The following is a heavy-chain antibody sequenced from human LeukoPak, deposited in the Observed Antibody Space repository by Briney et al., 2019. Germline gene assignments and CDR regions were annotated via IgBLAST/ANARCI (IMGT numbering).Heavy chain of an antibody. CDR3: ARDNYYDSSGYKPFDY. CDR1: GGSISSSSYY. J-gene: IGHJ4*02. D-gene: IGHD3-22*01. V-gene: IGHV4-39*07. Sequence: PSETLSLTCTVSGGSISSSSYYWGWIRQPPGKGLEWIGSIYYSGSTYYNPSLKSRVTISVDTSKNQFSLKLSSVTAADTAVYYCARDNYYDSSGYKPFDYWGQGTLVTVSS. CDR2: IYYSGST.